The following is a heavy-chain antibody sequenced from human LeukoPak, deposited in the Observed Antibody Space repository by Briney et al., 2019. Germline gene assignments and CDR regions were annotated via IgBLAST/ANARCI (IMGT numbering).Heavy chain of an antibody. D-gene: IGHD3-10*01. J-gene: IGHJ6*03. CDR2: INPNSGGT. CDR3: ARASYYPHYYYMDV. CDR1: GYTFTSNY. Sequence: GASVKVSCKAFGYTFTSNYMHWVRQAPGQGLEWMGWINPNSGGTNYAQKFQGRVTMTRDTSISTAYMELSRLRSDDTAVYYCARASYYPHYYYMDVWGKGTTVTVSS. V-gene: IGHV1-2*02.